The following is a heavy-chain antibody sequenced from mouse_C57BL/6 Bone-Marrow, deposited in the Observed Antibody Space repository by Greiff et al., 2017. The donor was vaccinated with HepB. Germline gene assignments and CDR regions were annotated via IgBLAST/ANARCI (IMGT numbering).Heavy chain of an antibody. CDR3: AREGTTVVAHWYFDV. V-gene: IGHV1-52*01. D-gene: IGHD1-1*01. CDR2: IDPSDSDT. CDR1: GYTFTSYW. J-gene: IGHJ1*03. Sequence: VQLQQSGAELVRPGSSVKLSCKASGYTFTSYWMHWVKQRPIQGLEWIGNIDPSDSDTHYNQKFKDKATLTVDKSSSTAYMQLSSLTSEDSAVYYCAREGTTVVAHWYFDVWGTGTTVTVPS.